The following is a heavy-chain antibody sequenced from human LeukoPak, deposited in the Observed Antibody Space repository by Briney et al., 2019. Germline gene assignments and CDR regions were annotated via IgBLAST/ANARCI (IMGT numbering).Heavy chain of an antibody. V-gene: IGHV4-61*02. J-gene: IGHJ3*02. CDR3: ARDSEVGVAGDGAFDI. D-gene: IGHD6-19*01. Sequence: SQTLSLTCAVSGGSISSGGYSWSWIRQPPGKGLEWIGRIYTSGSTNYNPSLKSRVTMSVDTSKNQFSLKLSSVTAADTAVYYCARDSEVGVAGDGAFDIWGQGTMVTVSS. CDR1: GGSISSGGYS. CDR2: IYTSGST.